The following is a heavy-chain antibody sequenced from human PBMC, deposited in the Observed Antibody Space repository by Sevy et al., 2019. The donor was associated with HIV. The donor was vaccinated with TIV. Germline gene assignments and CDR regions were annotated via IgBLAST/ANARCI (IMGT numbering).Heavy chain of an antibody. CDR3: ASGLELPYGMDV. D-gene: IGHD1-7*01. CDR2: ISAYNGNT. Sequence: ASVKVSCKASGYTFTSYGISWVRQAPGQGLEWMGWISAYNGNTNYAQKLQGRVTMTTDTSKTTAYMELRSLRSDDTAVYYCASGLELPYGMDVWGQGTTVTVSS. V-gene: IGHV1-18*01. CDR1: GYTFTSYG. J-gene: IGHJ6*02.